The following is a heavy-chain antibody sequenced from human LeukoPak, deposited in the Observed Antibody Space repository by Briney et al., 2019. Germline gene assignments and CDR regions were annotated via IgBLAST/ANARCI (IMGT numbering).Heavy chain of an antibody. CDR2: IYSGGST. D-gene: IGHD1-14*01. CDR3: ARGAWSENPFDY. Sequence: GGSLRLSCAASGFTVSSNYMSWVRQAPGRGLEWVSVIYSGGSTYYADSVKGRFTISRDNSKNTLYLQMNSLRAEDTAVYSCARGAWSENPFDYWGQGTLVTVSS. CDR1: GFTVSSNY. J-gene: IGHJ4*02. V-gene: IGHV3-53*01.